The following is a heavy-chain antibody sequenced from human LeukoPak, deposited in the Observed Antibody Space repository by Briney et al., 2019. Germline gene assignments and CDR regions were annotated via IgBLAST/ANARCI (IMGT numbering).Heavy chain of an antibody. CDR3: ARDVRFTIFGVVTLDY. J-gene: IGHJ4*02. CDR2: FDPEDGET. Sequence: ASVKVSCKVSGYTLTELSMHWVRQAPGKGLEWMGGFDPEDGETIYAQKFQGRVTMTEDTSTDTAYMELSSLRSEYTAVYYCARDVRFTIFGVVTLDYWGQGTLVTVSS. D-gene: IGHD3-3*01. V-gene: IGHV1-24*01. CDR1: GYTLTELS.